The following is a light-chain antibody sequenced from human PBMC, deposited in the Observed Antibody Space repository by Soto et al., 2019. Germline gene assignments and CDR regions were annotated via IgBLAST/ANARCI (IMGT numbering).Light chain of an antibody. CDR3: QQLYTLPFT. J-gene: IGKJ5*01. V-gene: IGKV1-5*01. CDR1: QTISSW. CDR2: DAS. Sequence: DIQMAQSPSTLSGSVGYRFTITCRASQTISSWLAWYQQKPVKAPKLLVYDASTLQSGVASRFSGSGSGTEFTLTISGLLPEDFAAYHCQQLYTLPFTFGQGTRLEIK.